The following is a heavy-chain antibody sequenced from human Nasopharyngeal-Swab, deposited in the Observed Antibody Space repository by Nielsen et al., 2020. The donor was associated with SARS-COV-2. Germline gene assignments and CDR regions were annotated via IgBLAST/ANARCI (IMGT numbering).Heavy chain of an antibody. J-gene: IGHJ4*02. V-gene: IGHV4-39*01. Sequence: GKGLEGLGSIYYRGSTYYNPSLKSRVTISVDTSKNQFSLKLSSVTAADTAVYYCARLDVSAAGRDYWGQGTLVTVSS. CDR3: ARLDVSAAGRDY. CDR2: IYYRGST. D-gene: IGHD6-13*01.